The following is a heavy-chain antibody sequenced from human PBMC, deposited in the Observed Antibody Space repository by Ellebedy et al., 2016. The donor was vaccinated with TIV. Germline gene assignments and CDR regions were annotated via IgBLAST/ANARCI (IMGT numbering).Heavy chain of an antibody. D-gene: IGHD3-10*01. Sequence: ASVKVSCKASGYTFTKYSMNWVRQAPGQGLEWMGWINTNTGNPTYAQGFTGRFVFSLDTSVSTAYLQISSLKAEDTAVYYCARGVVRGVIITLGYWGQGTLVTVSS. CDR1: GYTFTKYS. CDR2: INTNTGNP. V-gene: IGHV7-4-1*02. J-gene: IGHJ4*02. CDR3: ARGVVRGVIITLGY.